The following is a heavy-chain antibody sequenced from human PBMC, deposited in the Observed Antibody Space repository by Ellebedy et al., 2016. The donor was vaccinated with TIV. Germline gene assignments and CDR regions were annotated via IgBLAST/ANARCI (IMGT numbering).Heavy chain of an antibody. Sequence: ASVKVSCKASGGTFSSYAISWVRQAPGQGLEWMGGIIPIFGTANYAQKFQGRVTITADESTSTAYMELSSLRSEDTAVYYCARGRPDYYGSGSRYDDAFDIWGQGTMVTVSS. CDR2: IIPIFGTA. J-gene: IGHJ3*02. CDR1: GGTFSSYA. CDR3: ARGRPDYYGSGSRYDDAFDI. D-gene: IGHD3-10*01. V-gene: IGHV1-69*13.